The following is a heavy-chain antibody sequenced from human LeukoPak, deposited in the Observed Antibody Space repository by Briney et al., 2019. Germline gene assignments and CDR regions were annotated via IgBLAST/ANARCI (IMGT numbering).Heavy chain of an antibody. CDR3: AREGHWAAPNYLDP. CDR2: IFYNGGT. CDR1: GGSINIYY. V-gene: IGHV4-59*12. D-gene: IGHD4/OR15-4a*01. J-gene: IGHJ5*02. Sequence: PSETLSLTCTVSGGSINIYYFSWIRQPPGKGLEWIGYIFYNGGTDYNPALNSRVTISVDTSKKQLSLKVTSVTAADTAVYYCAREGHWAAPNYLDPWGQGTLVTVSS.